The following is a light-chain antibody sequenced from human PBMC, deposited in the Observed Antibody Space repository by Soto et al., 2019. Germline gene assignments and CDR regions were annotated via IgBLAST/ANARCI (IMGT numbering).Light chain of an antibody. Sequence: ENVLTQSPGTLSLSPGERATLSCRASQSVYSSLLAWYQQKPGQTPRLLIYAASSRATGIPDRFSGTGSGTAFTLTISKLEPEDVAGYYWQQYGRPWTFGQGTKVEIK. CDR3: QQYGRPWT. V-gene: IGKV3-20*01. CDR2: AAS. CDR1: QSVYSSL. J-gene: IGKJ1*01.